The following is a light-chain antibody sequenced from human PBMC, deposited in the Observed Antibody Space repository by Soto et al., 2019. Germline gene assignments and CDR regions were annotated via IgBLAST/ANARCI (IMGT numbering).Light chain of an antibody. CDR1: QTISSW. CDR2: KAS. V-gene: IGKV1-5*03. Sequence: DIQMTHSPSSLSASVGDGVAVSCRASQTISSWLAWYQQKPGKAPKLLIYKASTLKSGVPSRFSGSGSGTEFTLTISSLQPDDFATYYCQHYNSYSEAFGQGTKVDI. J-gene: IGKJ1*01. CDR3: QHYNSYSEA.